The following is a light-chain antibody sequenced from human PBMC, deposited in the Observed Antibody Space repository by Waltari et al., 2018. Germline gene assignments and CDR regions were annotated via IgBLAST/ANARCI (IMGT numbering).Light chain of an antibody. CDR1: QDISTY. V-gene: IGKV1-9*01. Sequence: DIQLTQSPSFLSASVGDRVTITCRASQDISTYLAWYQQKPGKAPKLLIHAVSTLQAGVPSRFSGGGSGTEFTLKISSLQPEDFATYYCQQLSGYPFTFGPGTKVDIK. CDR2: AVS. CDR3: QQLSGYPFT. J-gene: IGKJ3*01.